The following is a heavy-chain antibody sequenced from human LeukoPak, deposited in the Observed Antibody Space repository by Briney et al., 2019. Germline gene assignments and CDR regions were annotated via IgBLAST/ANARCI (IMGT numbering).Heavy chain of an antibody. CDR1: GITLSNYG. D-gene: IGHD5-18*01. V-gene: IGHV3-23*01. CDR2: ISDRCGKT. Sequence: GGSLSLSCAVSGITLSNYGMSGVRRSPGERGECVGGISDRCGKTNYGDCVEGRFPLSRDNPENTLYVQEKRLSGEDEAVLYCALKSPNSYGFPRKFDYWGQGTLVTVSS. J-gene: IGHJ4*02. CDR3: ALKSPNSYGFPRKFDY.